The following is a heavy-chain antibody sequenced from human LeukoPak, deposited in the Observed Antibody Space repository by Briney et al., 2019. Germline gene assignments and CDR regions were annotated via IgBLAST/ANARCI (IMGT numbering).Heavy chain of an antibody. Sequence: GGSLRLSCAASGFTFSSYAMSWVRQAPGKGLEWVSAISGSGGSTYYADSVKGRFTISRDNSKNTLYLQMNSLRAEDTAVYYCAKDISITMVRGVKGMDVWGQGTTVTVSS. V-gene: IGHV3-23*01. D-gene: IGHD3-10*01. CDR2: ISGSGGST. CDR1: GFTFSSYA. J-gene: IGHJ6*02. CDR3: AKDISITMVRGVKGMDV.